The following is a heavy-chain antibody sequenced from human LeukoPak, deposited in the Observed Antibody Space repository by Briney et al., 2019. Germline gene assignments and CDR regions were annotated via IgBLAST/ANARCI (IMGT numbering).Heavy chain of an antibody. CDR3: AKCPGGGIVGATFYFDY. V-gene: IGHV3-30*18. J-gene: IGHJ4*02. D-gene: IGHD1-26*01. CDR1: GFTFSSYG. Sequence: PGRSLRLSCAASGFTFSSYGMHWVRQAPGKGLEWVAVISYDGSNKYYADSVKGRFTISRDNSKNTLYLQMNSLRAEDTAVYYCAKCPGGGIVGATFYFDYWGQGTLVTVSS. CDR2: ISYDGSNK.